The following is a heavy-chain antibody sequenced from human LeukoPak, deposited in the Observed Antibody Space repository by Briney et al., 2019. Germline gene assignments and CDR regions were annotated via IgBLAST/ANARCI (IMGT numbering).Heavy chain of an antibody. CDR1: GFTFSSYW. V-gene: IGHV3-74*01. Sequence: GGSLRLSCTAPGFTFSSYWMHWVRQAPGKGLVWVSYINNDGSDTSYADSVKGRFTISRGNAKNTLYLQMNSLRAEDTAVYYCARDRPHNWFDPWGQGTLVTVSS. CDR3: ARDRPHNWFDP. J-gene: IGHJ5*02. D-gene: IGHD6-6*01. CDR2: INNDGSDT.